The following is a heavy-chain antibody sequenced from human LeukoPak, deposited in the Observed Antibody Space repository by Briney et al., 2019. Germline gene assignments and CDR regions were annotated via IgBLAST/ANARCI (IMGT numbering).Heavy chain of an antibody. V-gene: IGHV5-51*01. CDR1: GYSSTSYW. CDR2: IYPGDSDT. CDR3: GRGGAMVNPDYYYGMDV. D-gene: IGHD5-18*01. J-gene: IGHJ6*02. Sequence: GESLKISCKGSGYSSTSYWIGWVRQMPGKGLEWMGIIYPGDSDTRYSPSFQGQVTISADKSISTAYLQWSSLKASDTAMYYCGRGGAMVNPDYYYGMDVWGQGTTVTVSS.